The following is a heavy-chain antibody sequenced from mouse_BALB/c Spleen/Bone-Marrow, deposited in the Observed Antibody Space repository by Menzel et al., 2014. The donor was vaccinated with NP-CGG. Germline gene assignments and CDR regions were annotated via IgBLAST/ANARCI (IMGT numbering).Heavy chain of an antibody. CDR2: ISYSGST. Sequence: EVKVEESGPGLVKPSQSLSLTCTVTGYSITSDYAWNWIRQFPGNKLEWMGYISYSGSTSYNPSLKSRISITRDTSKNQFFLQLNSVTTEDTATYYCARSEGDYDSAMDYWGQGTSVTVSS. J-gene: IGHJ4*01. V-gene: IGHV3-2*02. CDR3: ARSEGDYDSAMDY. CDR1: GYSITSDYA. D-gene: IGHD2-4*01.